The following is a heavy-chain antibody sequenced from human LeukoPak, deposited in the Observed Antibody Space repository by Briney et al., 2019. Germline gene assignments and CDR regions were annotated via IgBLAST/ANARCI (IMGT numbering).Heavy chain of an antibody. Sequence: ASVKVSCKVSGYTLTELSMHWVRQAPGKGLEWMGGFDPEGGETIYAQKFQGRVTMTEDTSTDTANMELRSLRSEDSAMYYCATVARYDWPQLYDYWGQGTLVTVSS. V-gene: IGHV1-24*01. J-gene: IGHJ4*02. CDR3: ATVARYDWPQLYDY. D-gene: IGHD3-3*01. CDR1: GYTLTELS. CDR2: FDPEGGET.